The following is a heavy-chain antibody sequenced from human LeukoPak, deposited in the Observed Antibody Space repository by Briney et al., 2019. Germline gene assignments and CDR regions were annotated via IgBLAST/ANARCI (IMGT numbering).Heavy chain of an antibody. D-gene: IGHD5-18*01. CDR1: GDSFSSSSYY. J-gene: IGHJ5*02. V-gene: IGHV4-39*07. CDR3: APRGDIEHSYGYGKWFDP. CDR2: INHSGST. Sequence: PSETLSLTCSVSGDSFSSSSYYWGWIRQPPGKGLEWIGEINHSGSTNYNAPLKSRVTISVDTSKNQFSLRLSSVTAADTAVYYCAPRGDIEHSYGYGKWFDPWGQGTRVTVSS.